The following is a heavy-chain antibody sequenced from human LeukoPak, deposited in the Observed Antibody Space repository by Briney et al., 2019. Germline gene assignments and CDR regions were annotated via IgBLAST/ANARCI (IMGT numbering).Heavy chain of an antibody. J-gene: IGHJ4*02. V-gene: IGHV3-21*01. Sequence: PGGSLRLSCAASGFTFTSYTMNWVRQAPGKGLAWVSSISSSSNYIYYADSVKGRFTISRANAKNSLYLQMNSLRAEDTAVYYCARDRITIFGVVESWGQGTLVTVSS. CDR1: GFTFTSYT. CDR2: ISSSSNYI. CDR3: ARDRITIFGVVES. D-gene: IGHD3-3*01.